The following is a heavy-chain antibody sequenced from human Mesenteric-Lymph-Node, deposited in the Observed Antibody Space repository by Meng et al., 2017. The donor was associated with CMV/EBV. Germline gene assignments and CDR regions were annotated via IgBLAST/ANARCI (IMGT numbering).Heavy chain of an antibody. J-gene: IGHJ6*02. CDR2: IIPILGIA. CDR3: EGIAARPPANYYGMDV. V-gene: IGHV1-69*02. D-gene: IGHD6-6*01. CDR1: GTFSSYT. Sequence: GTFSSYTISWVRQAPGQGLEWMGRIIPILGIANYAQKFQGRVTITADKSTSTAYMELSSLRSEDTAVYYCEGIAARPPANYYGMDVWGQGTTVTVSS.